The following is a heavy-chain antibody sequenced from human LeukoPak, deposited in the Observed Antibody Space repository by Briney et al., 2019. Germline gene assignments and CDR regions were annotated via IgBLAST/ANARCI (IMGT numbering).Heavy chain of an antibody. V-gene: IGHV3-23*01. CDR1: GFTFSSYA. Sequence: GGSLRLSCAASGFTFSSYAMSWVRQAPGKGLEWVSAISGSGGSTYYADSVKGRFTISRDNSKNTLYLQMNSLRAEDTAVYYCAISIAVAGVFDYWGQGTLVTVSS. CDR3: AISIAVAGVFDY. CDR2: ISGSGGST. J-gene: IGHJ4*02. D-gene: IGHD6-19*01.